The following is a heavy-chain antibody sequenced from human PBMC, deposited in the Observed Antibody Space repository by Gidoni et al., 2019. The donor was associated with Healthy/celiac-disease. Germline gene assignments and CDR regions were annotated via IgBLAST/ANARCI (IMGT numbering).Heavy chain of an antibody. Sequence: EVQLLESGGGLVQPGGSLRLSCAASGVTFSRYAMSWVRQAPGKGLEWVSAISGSGGSTYYADSVKGRFTISRDNSKNTLYLQMNSLRAEDTAVYYCAKDPRRQWLAGRNVIWGQGTMVTVSS. CDR3: AKDPRRQWLAGRNVI. V-gene: IGHV3-23*01. CDR1: GVTFSRYA. J-gene: IGHJ3*02. CDR2: ISGSGGST. D-gene: IGHD6-19*01.